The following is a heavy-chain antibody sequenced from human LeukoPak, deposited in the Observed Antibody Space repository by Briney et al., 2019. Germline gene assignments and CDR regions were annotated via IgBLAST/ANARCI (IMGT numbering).Heavy chain of an antibody. CDR1: GDTVSSTSWT. CDR2: TYYRSKWYH. D-gene: IGHD6-13*01. Sequence: SQTLSLTCVIYGDTVSSTSWTWNCLRQAPSRGLEWLGRTYYRSKWYHNYALSVASRLTINPDTSKNQFSLQLPFVTPEDTAMYYCSREAPYGYSNVWGQGTLVTVSS. J-gene: IGHJ4*02. V-gene: IGHV6-1*01. CDR3: SREAPYGYSNV.